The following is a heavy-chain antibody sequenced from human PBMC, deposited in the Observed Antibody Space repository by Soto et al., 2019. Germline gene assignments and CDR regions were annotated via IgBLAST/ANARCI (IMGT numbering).Heavy chain of an antibody. V-gene: IGHV3-23*01. D-gene: IGHD1-26*01. CDR1: GFTIHTAA. Sequence: EVQLLDSVGGFVQPGGSQRLSCVGSGFTIHTAAMTWVRQAPGKGLEWVSTISGNGVSTYYADSVKGRFTISRDNSKNTLYLQMNSLRAEDTAIYFCAKWGAQSLFDYWGQGTLVTVSS. CDR3: AKWGAQSLFDY. CDR2: ISGNGVST. J-gene: IGHJ4*02.